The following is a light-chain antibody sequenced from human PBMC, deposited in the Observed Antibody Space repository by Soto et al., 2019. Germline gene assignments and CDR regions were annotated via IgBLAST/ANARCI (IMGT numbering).Light chain of an antibody. CDR3: QQFHSFPIT. CDR1: QSISNW. CDR2: DAS. Sequence: DIQMTQSPSTLSASVGDRVTITCRASQSISNWLAWYQQRPGQAPKLLIYDASSLESGVPSTFSGSASGTDFTLTINSLQPEDYATYYCQQFHSFPITFGQGTRLEIK. J-gene: IGKJ5*01. V-gene: IGKV1-5*01.